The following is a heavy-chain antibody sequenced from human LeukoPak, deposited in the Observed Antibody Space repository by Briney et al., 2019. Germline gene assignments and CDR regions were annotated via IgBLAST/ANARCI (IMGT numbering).Heavy chain of an antibody. CDR3: ARDEKYNWNDVAWFDP. CDR2: IYYSGST. Sequence: PSETLSLTCTVSGGSLSSSSYYWGWIRQPPGKGLEWIGSIYYSGSTYYNPSLKSRVTISVDTSKNQFSLKLSSVTAADTAVYYCARDEKYNWNDVAWFDPWGQGTLVTVSS. V-gene: IGHV4-39*02. CDR1: GGSLSSSSYY. J-gene: IGHJ5*02. D-gene: IGHD1-20*01.